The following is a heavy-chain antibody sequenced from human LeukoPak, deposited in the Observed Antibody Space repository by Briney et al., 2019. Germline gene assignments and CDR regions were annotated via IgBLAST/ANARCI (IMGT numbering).Heavy chain of an antibody. Sequence: GASVTVSCKASGYTFTSYDINWVRQATAQGLEWMGWMNPDSGNTGYAQKFQGRVTMTRNTSISTAYMELSSLRSEDTAVYYGAYGSGSYYNWGQGTLVTVSS. CDR1: GYTFTSYD. J-gene: IGHJ4*02. V-gene: IGHV1-8*01. CDR2: MNPDSGNT. CDR3: AYGSGSYYN. D-gene: IGHD3-10*01.